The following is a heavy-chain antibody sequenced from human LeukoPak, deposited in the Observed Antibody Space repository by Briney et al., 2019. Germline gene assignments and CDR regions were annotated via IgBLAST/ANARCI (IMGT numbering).Heavy chain of an antibody. CDR3: AKDVEGMLEFYYMDV. CDR2: IKQDGSEK. J-gene: IGHJ6*03. D-gene: IGHD2-8*01. Sequence: SGGSLRLSCAASGFTFSSYWMSWVRQAPGKGLEWVANIKQDGSEKYYVDSVRGRFTISRDNAKNSLYLQMNSLRAEDTAVYYCAKDVEGMLEFYYMDVWGKGTTVTVSS. CDR1: GFTFSSYW. V-gene: IGHV3-7*01.